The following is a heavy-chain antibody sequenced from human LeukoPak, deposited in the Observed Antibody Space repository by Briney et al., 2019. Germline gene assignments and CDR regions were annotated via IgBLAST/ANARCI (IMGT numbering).Heavy chain of an antibody. J-gene: IGHJ1*01. D-gene: IGHD1-14*01. V-gene: IGHV1-18*01. CDR1: GYTFTDFG. CDR2: VSTYNGDT. CDR3: ARAESMALYFLY. Sequence: ASVKVSCKASGYTFTDFGFTWVRQAPGQGPEWMGWVSTYNGDTDYAKKFQDRVTMTTESSTQTTFMELRNLRSDDTAVYYCARAESMALYFLYWGQGTLVSVSS.